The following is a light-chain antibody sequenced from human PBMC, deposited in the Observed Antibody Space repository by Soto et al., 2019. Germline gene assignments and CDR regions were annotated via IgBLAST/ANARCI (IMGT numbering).Light chain of an antibody. CDR2: DVS. J-gene: IGLJ1*01. V-gene: IGLV2-14*03. CDR1: SSDVGGYNF. Sequence: ALTQPASVSGSPGQSITISCTGTSSDVGGYNFVSWYQQHPGKAPKLMIYDVSNRPSGVSNRFSGSKSGNTASLTISGLQAEDEADYYCSSYTSTSTLVFGTGTKVTVL. CDR3: SSYTSTSTLV.